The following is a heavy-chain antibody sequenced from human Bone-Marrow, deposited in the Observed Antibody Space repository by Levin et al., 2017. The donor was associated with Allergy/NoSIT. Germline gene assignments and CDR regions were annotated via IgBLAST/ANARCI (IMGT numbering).Heavy chain of an antibody. D-gene: IGHD2-21*01. CDR3: ATAVRRIPFDY. V-gene: IGHV3-7*01. CDR1: GFTFDNYW. J-gene: IGHJ4*02. Sequence: LSLTCAVFGFTFDNYWMRWVRQTPGKGLESVANIKNDGSETYYVDSVKGRFTISRDNAKNSLHLQMNSLRAEDTAVNYCATAVRRIPFDYWGQGTLVTVSS. CDR2: IKNDGSET.